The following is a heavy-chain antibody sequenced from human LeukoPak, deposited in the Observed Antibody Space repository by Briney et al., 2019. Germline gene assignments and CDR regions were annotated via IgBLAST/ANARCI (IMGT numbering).Heavy chain of an antibody. CDR1: GGSISSYY. CDR3: TRRVATTGIYAFDI. D-gene: IGHD1-1*01. J-gene: IGHJ3*02. CDR2: IYYSGST. V-gene: IGHV4-59*01. Sequence: KPSETLSLTCAVSGGSISSYYWTWIRQPPGKGLEWIGYIYYSGSTNYNPSLKSRVTISLDTSKNQFSLKLYSVTAADTAVYYCTRRVATTGIYAFDIWGQGTMVTVSS.